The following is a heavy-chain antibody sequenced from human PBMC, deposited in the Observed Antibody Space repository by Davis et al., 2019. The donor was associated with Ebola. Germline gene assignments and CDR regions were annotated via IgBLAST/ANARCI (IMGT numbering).Heavy chain of an antibody. CDR1: GGSFSGYY. CDR3: ARGMTIFGGAPTDAFDI. CDR2: INHSGST. D-gene: IGHD3-3*01. V-gene: IGHV4-34*01. J-gene: IGHJ3*02. Sequence: SETLSLTCAVYGGSFSGYYWSWIRQPPGKGLEWIGEINHSGSTNYNPSLKSRVTISVDTSKNQFSLKLSSVTAADTAVYHCARGMTIFGGAPTDAFDIWGRGTMVTVSS.